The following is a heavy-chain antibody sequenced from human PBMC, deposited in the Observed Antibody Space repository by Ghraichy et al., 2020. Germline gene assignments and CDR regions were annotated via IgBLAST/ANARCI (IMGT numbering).Heavy chain of an antibody. CDR3: AREIKYSSSFLYYYYGMDV. J-gene: IGHJ6*02. V-gene: IGHV1-69*13. Sequence: SVKVSCKASGGTFSSYAISWVRQAPGQGLEWMGGIIPIFGTANYAQKFQGRVTITADESTSTAYMELSSLRSEDTAVYYCAREIKYSSSFLYYYYGMDVWGQGTTVTVSS. D-gene: IGHD6-13*01. CDR2: IIPIFGTA. CDR1: GGTFSSYA.